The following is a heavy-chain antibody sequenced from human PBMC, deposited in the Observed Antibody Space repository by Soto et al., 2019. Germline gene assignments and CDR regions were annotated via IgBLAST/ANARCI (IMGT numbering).Heavy chain of an antibody. CDR3: GRAIKDGFDP. CDR1: GGSISSYY. CDR2: IYYSGST. J-gene: IGHJ5*02. Sequence: SETLSLTCTVSGGSISSYYWSWIRQPPGKGLEWIGYIYYSGSTNYNPSLKSRVTISVDTSKNQFSLKLSSVTAADTAVYYCGRAIKDGFDPWGQGTLVTVSS. V-gene: IGHV4-59*01.